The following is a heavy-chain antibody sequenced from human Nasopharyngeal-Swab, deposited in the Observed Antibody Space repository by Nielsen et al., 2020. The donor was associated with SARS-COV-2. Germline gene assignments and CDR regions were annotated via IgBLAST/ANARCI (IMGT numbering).Heavy chain of an antibody. V-gene: IGHV3-30-3*01. CDR3: ARDRAYYDSSCYYFGFDAFDI. J-gene: IGHJ3*02. Sequence: VRQAPGKGLEWVAVISYDGSNKYYADSVKGRFTISRDNSKNTLYLQMNSLRAEDTAVYYCARDRAYYDSSCYYFGFDAFDIWGQGTMVTVSS. D-gene: IGHD3-22*01. CDR2: ISYDGSNK.